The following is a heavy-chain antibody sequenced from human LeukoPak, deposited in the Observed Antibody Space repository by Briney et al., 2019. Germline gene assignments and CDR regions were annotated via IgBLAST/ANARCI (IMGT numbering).Heavy chain of an antibody. Sequence: GASVKVSCKASGYTFTGYYMHWVRQAPGQGLEWMGWINPNSGGTNYAQKFQGRVTMTRDTCISTAYMELSRLRSDDTAVYYCARDQSPYYYGSGSYNYYYGMDVWGQGTTVTVCS. J-gene: IGHJ6*02. V-gene: IGHV1-2*02. CDR2: INPNSGGT. D-gene: IGHD3-10*01. CDR3: ARDQSPYYYGSGSYNYYYGMDV. CDR1: GYTFTGYY.